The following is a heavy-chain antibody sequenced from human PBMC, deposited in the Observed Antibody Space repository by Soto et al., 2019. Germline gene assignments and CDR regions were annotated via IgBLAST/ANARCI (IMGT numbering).Heavy chain of an antibody. CDR3: ARVLGYCSGGRCYHYYYYMDV. CDR2: INHSGST. V-gene: IGHV4-34*01. D-gene: IGHD2-15*01. Sequence: SETLSLTCAVYGGSFSGYYWSWIRQPPGKGLEWIGEINHSGSTNYNPSLKSRVTISVDTSKNQFSLKLNSVTAADTAMYYCARVLGYCSGGRCYHYYYYMDVWGKGTTVT. J-gene: IGHJ6*03. CDR1: GGSFSGYY.